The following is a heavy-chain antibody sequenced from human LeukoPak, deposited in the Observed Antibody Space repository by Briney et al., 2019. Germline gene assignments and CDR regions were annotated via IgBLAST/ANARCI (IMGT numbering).Heavy chain of an antibody. J-gene: IGHJ4*02. CDR1: GFTFSSYE. CDR3: ALGATFDY. V-gene: IGHV3-48*03. Sequence: PGGSLRLSRAASGFTFSSYEMNWVRQAPGQGLEWVSYISSSGSTIYYADSVTGRVTISRDNAKNSLYLQMNSLRAEDTAVYYCALGATFDYWGQGTLVTVSS. CDR2: ISSSGSTI. D-gene: IGHD1-26*01.